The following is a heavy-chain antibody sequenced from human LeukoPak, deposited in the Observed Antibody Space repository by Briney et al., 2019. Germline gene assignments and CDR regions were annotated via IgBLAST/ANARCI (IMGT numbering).Heavy chain of an antibody. Sequence: GESLKISCKGSGYSFTTYWIGWVRQMSGKGLEWMGIIYPGDSDTRYSPSFQGQVTISADKSISTAYLQWSSLKASDSAMYYCAGAEGYYDSSGYYGSAFDIWGQGTMVTVS. CDR3: AGAEGYYDSSGYYGSAFDI. CDR2: IYPGDSDT. V-gene: IGHV5-51*01. D-gene: IGHD3-22*01. CDR1: GYSFTTYW. J-gene: IGHJ3*02.